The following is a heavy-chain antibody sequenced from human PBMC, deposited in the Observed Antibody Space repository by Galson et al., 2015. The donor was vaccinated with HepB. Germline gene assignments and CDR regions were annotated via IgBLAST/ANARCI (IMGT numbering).Heavy chain of an antibody. D-gene: IGHD1-26*01. J-gene: IGHJ4*02. V-gene: IGHV4-39*01. CDR3: ARGWDLLDY. CDR1: SGSIKTTTYY. Sequence: LSLTCTVSSGSIKTTTYYWGWIRQPPGKGLEWIGSIYYTGSTHYNPSLKSRVTISVDMSKDQFSLKLSSVTPADTAVYYYARGWDLLDYWGLGTLVTVSS. CDR2: IYYTGST.